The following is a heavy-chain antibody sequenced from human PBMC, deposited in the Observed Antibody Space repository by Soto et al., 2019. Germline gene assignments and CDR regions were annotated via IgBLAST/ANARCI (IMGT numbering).Heavy chain of an antibody. V-gene: IGHV6-1*01. J-gene: IGHJ6*02. CDR1: GDSVSSNSAA. Sequence: PSQTLSLTCAISGDSVSSNSAAWNWIRQSPSRGLEWLGRTYYRSKWYNDYAVSVKSRITINPDTSKNQFSLQLNSVTPEDTAVYYCARGSSSWGYYYHYGMDVWGQGTTVPVAS. D-gene: IGHD6-13*01. CDR3: ARGSSSWGYYYHYGMDV. CDR2: TYYRSKWYN.